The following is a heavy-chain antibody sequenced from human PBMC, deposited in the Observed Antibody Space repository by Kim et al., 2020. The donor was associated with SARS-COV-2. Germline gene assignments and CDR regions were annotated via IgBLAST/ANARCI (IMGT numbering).Heavy chain of an antibody. CDR2: ITHSGST. J-gene: IGHJ4*01. Sequence: SETLSLTCAVYGGSFSGYYWSWIRQPPGKGLEWIVEITHSGSTNYNPSLKSRVTISVDTSKNQFSLKVSSVTAADTAVYYCARIALYSSNWYEDYWGHG. V-gene: IGHV4-34*01. D-gene: IGHD6-13*01. CDR3: ARIALYSSNWYEDY. CDR1: GGSFSGYY.